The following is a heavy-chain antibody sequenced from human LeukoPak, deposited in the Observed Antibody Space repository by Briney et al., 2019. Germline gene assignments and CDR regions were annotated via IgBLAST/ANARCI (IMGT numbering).Heavy chain of an antibody. CDR1: GFSFSNAW. D-gene: IGHD1-1*01. CDR2: IKNKTDGGTI. J-gene: IGHJ6*03. Sequence: GGSLRLSCETSGFSFSNAWMSWVRRAPEKGLEWVGRIKNKTDGGTIDYAAPVKGRFTISRDDSKNTLYLQMNSLKTEDTAVYYCTTGVYGTTGTWISMDVWGKGTTVTVSS. V-gene: IGHV3-15*01. CDR3: TTGVYGTTGTWISMDV.